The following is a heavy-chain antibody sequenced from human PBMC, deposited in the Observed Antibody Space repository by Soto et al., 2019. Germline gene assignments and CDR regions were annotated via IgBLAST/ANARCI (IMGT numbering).Heavy chain of an antibody. Sequence: ASVKVSCKASGYTFTSYAMHWVRQAPGQRLEWMGWINAGNGNTKYSQKLQGRVTITRDTSASTAYLELSSLRSEDTAVYYCASGDYYDSSGYYYWGQGTLVTVSS. CDR1: GYTFTSYA. J-gene: IGHJ4*02. D-gene: IGHD3-22*01. CDR2: INAGNGNT. V-gene: IGHV1-3*01. CDR3: ASGDYYDSSGYYY.